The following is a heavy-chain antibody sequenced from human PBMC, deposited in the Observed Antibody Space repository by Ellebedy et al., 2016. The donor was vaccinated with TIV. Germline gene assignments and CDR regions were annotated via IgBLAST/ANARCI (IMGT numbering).Heavy chain of an antibody. V-gene: IGHV1-18*01. J-gene: IGHJ6*02. CDR2: ISAYNGNT. CDR1: GYTFTNYG. Sequence: ASVKVSXXASGYTFTNYGISWVRQAPEQGLEWMGWISAYNGNTNYAQKFQGRVTITRDTSASTAYMELSSLRSEDTAVYYCASTVTYYYYYGMDVWGQGTTVTVSS. CDR3: ASTVTYYYYYGMDV. D-gene: IGHD4-17*01.